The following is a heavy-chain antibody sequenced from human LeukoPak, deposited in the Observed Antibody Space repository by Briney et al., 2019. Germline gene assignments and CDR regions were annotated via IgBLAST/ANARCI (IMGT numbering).Heavy chain of an antibody. D-gene: IGHD3-3*01. J-gene: IGHJ3*02. V-gene: IGHV1-8*03. Sequence: ASVKVSCKASGYTFTSYDINWVRQATGQGLEWMGWMNPNSGNTGYAQKFQGRVTITRNTSISTAYMELSSLRSEDTAVYYCARGQFPHWSGYYDAFDIWGQGTMVTVSS. CDR1: GYTFTSYD. CDR2: MNPNSGNT. CDR3: ARGQFPHWSGYYDAFDI.